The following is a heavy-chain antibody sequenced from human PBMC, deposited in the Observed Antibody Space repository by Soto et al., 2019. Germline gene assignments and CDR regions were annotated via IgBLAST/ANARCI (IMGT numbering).Heavy chain of an antibody. Sequence: PGESLKISCKGSGYSFAGYWITWVRQKPGKGLEWMGRIDPSDSQTYYSPSFRGHVTISVAKSISTVYLQWSSLRASDTAMYYCARLGRYCSGGSCHANTNYFDYWGQGTLVTVSS. CDR3: ARLGRYCSGGSCHANTNYFDY. J-gene: IGHJ4*02. V-gene: IGHV5-10-1*01. CDR2: IDPSDSQT. D-gene: IGHD2-15*01. CDR1: GYSFAGYW.